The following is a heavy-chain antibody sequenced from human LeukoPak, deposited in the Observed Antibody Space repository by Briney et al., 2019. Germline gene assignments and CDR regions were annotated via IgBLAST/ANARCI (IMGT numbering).Heavy chain of an antibody. J-gene: IGHJ6*03. CDR2: IYYSGST. Sequence: SETLSLTCTVSGGSISSSSYCWGWIRQPPGKGLEWIGSIYYSGSTYYNPSLKSRVTISVDTSKNQFSLKLSSVTAADTAVYYCGYCSSTSCYPYYYMDVWGKGTTVTVSS. D-gene: IGHD2-2*01. V-gene: IGHV4-39*07. CDR1: GGSISSSSYC. CDR3: GYCSSTSCYPYYYMDV.